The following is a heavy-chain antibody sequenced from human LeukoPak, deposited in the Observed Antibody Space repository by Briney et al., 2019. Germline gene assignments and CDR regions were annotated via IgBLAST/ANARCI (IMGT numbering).Heavy chain of an antibody. CDR3: ARDSHYYDTKGVFDI. J-gene: IGHJ3*02. D-gene: IGHD3-22*01. CDR1: GFTFSSYG. Sequence: PGGSLRLSCAASGFTFSSYGMHWVRQAPGKGLEWVAVIWYDGSNKYYADSVKGRFTISRDNSKNTLYLQMNSLRAEDTAVYYCARDSHYYDTKGVFDIWGQGTMVTVSS. CDR2: IWYDGSNK. V-gene: IGHV3-33*01.